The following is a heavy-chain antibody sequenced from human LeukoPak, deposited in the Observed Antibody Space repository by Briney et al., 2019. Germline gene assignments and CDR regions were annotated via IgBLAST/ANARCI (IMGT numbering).Heavy chain of an antibody. CDR1: GGSISSYY. CDR2: IYYSGST. D-gene: IGHD3-3*02. Sequence: SETLSLTCTVSGGSISSYYWSWIRQPPGEGLEWLGYIYYSGSTNYNPSLNSRVTISVDTSKNQFSLKLSSVPAADTAVYYCARSRQSFDRWGEGTLVTVSS. V-gene: IGHV4-59*01. J-gene: IGHJ4*02. CDR3: ARSRQSFDR.